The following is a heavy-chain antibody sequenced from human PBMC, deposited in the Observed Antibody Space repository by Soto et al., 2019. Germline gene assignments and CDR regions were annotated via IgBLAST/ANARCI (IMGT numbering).Heavy chain of an antibody. Sequence: QVQLVQSGAEVKKPGASVKVSCKASGYTFTSYDINWVRQATGQGLEWMGRMNTNSGNTGYAQKFKGRVTRTRNTSISTAYMELNSLRSEDTAVYYWAREAHIGSSDYWGQGTLVTVSS. J-gene: IGHJ4*02. V-gene: IGHV1-8*01. CDR3: AREAHIGSSDY. D-gene: IGHD1-26*01. CDR1: GYTFTSYD. CDR2: MNTNSGNT.